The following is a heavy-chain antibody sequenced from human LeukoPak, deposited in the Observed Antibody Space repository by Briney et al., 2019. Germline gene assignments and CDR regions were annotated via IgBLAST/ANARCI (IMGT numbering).Heavy chain of an antibody. D-gene: IGHD3-3*01. CDR2: IRSKAYGGTT. Sequence: GGSLRLSCTASGFTFGDYAMSWVRQAPGKGLEWVGFIRSKAYGGTTEYAASVKGRFTISRDDSKSIAYLQMNSLKTEDTAVYYCTRGEADDFWSGYYSAYWGQGTLVTVSS. CDR3: TRGEADDFWSGYYSAY. V-gene: IGHV3-49*04. J-gene: IGHJ4*02. CDR1: GFTFGDYA.